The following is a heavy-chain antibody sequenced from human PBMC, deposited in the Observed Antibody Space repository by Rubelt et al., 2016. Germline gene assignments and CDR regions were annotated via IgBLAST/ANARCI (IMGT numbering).Heavy chain of an antibody. CDR2: ITSSSGTI. CDR3: ASSSSGSANWFDP. V-gene: IGHV3-48*01. D-gene: IGHD6-6*01. J-gene: IGHJ5*02. Sequence: EVQLVESGGGLVQPGGSLRLSCAASGFTFSNYDMNWVRQAPGRGLEWLSYITSSSGTIFYAASVKGRFTISRDKAKNSLSLQMNSLRAEDTAVYYGASSSSGSANWFDPWGQGTLVTVSS. CDR1: GFTFSNYD.